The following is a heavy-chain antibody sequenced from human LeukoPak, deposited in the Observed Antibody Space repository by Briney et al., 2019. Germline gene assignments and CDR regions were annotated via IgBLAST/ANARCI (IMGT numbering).Heavy chain of an antibody. CDR1: GFTFNRYW. J-gene: IGHJ6*02. Sequence: PGGSLRLSCAASGFTFNRYWMSWVRQAPGKGLEWVANIKQDGSQGYYVDSVKGRFTISRDNAKNSLFLQMNSLRAEDTAMYYCARWVTTPYYGLDVWGQGTTVTVSS. D-gene: IGHD2-21*02. V-gene: IGHV3-7*05. CDR3: ARWVTTPYYGLDV. CDR2: IKQDGSQG.